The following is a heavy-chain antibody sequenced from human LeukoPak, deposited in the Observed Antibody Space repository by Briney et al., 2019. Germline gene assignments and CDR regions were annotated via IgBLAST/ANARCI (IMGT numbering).Heavy chain of an antibody. Sequence: SKTLSLTCTVSGGSINSSSYYWGCIRQPPGKGLEWIGSIYYSGSTYYNPSLKSRVTISVDTSKNQFSLKLSSVTSADTAVYYCARRPYSSGWSGSWFDPWGHGPLVTVSS. CDR3: ARRPYSSGWSGSWFDP. CDR1: GGSINSSSYY. D-gene: IGHD6-19*01. CDR2: IYYSGST. J-gene: IGHJ5*02. V-gene: IGHV4-39*01.